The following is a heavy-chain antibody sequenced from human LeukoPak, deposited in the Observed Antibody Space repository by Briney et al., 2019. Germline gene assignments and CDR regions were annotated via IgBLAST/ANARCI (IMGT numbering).Heavy chain of an antibody. CDR3: ATFGVIVRNEYIDY. J-gene: IGHJ4*02. V-gene: IGHV3-23*01. D-gene: IGHD3-3*01. Sequence: QPGGSLRLSCVGSGFIFRSYAVTWVRQAPGKGLEWVSSITANGDATYYADSVKGRFTISRDNSKSTLYLQMSSLRAEDTAVYYCATFGVIVRNEYIDYWGQGALVAVSS. CDR2: ITANGDAT. CDR1: GFIFRSYA.